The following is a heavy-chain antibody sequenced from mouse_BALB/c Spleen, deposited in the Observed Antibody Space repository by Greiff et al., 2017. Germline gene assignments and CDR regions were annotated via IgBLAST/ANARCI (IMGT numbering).Heavy chain of an antibody. CDR3: TRVQYDPSYYYAMDY. D-gene: IGHD2-14*01. CDR2: ISSGGSYT. Sequence: DVMLVESGGGLVKPGGSLKLSCAASGFTFSSYTMSWVRQTPEKRLEWVATISSGGSYTYYPDSVKGRFTISRDNAKNTLYLQMSSLKSEDTAMYYCTRVQYDPSYYYAMDYWGQGTSVTVSS. CDR1: GFTFSSYT. J-gene: IGHJ4*01. V-gene: IGHV5-6-4*01.